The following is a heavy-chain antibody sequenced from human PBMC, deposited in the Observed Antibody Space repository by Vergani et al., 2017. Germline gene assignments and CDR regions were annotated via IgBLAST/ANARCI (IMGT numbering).Heavy chain of an antibody. D-gene: IGHD1/OR15-1a*01. CDR3: AGDTGRGDWNTPDYFDY. CDR1: GFTLSSYE. J-gene: IGHJ4*02. CDR2: ISSGGSTI. V-gene: IGHV3-48*03. Sequence: EVQLVESGGGLVQPGGSLRLSCAASGFTLSSYEMNWVRQAPGKGLEWVSYISSGGSTIYYADSVKGRFTISRDNAKNSLYLQMNSLRAEDTAVYYCAGDTGRGDWNTPDYFDYWGQGTLVTVSS.